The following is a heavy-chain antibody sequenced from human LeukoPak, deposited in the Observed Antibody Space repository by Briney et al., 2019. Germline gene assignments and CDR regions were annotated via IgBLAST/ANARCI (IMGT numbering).Heavy chain of an antibody. D-gene: IGHD3-16*01. Sequence: GRSLRLTCAASGFTFSSYAMHCVRQAPAKGLEWVAVISYDGSNKYYADSVKGRFTISRDNSKNTLYLQMNSLRAEDTAVYYCASWGDDAFDIWGQGTMVTVSS. CDR3: ASWGDDAFDI. V-gene: IGHV3-30*01. J-gene: IGHJ3*02. CDR1: GFTFSSYA. CDR2: ISYDGSNK.